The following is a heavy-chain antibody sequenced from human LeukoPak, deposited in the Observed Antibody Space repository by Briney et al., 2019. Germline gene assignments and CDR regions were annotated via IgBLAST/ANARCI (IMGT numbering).Heavy chain of an antibody. CDR3: ARDRSSGPPGDY. Sequence: GGSLRLSCAASGFTFSSYSMNWVRQAPGKGLEWVSSISSSSSYIYYADSVKGRFTISRDNAKNSLYLQMNSLRAEDTAVYYCARDRSSGPPGDYWGQGTLVTVSS. CDR1: GFTFSSYS. V-gene: IGHV3-21*01. J-gene: IGHJ4*02. CDR2: ISSSSSYI. D-gene: IGHD3-22*01.